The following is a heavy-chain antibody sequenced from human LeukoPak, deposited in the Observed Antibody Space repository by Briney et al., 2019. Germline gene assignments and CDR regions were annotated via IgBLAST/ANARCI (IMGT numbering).Heavy chain of an antibody. CDR2: INPSGGST. CDR3: ARDGSGWLFDY. Sequence: ASVKVSCKASGYTFTSYYMHWVRQAPGQGLEWMGIINPSGGSTSYAQKFQGRVTMTRDTSTSTVYMELSSLRSDDTAVYYCARDGSGWLFDYWGQGTLVTVSS. CDR1: GYTFTSYY. D-gene: IGHD6-19*01. V-gene: IGHV1-46*01. J-gene: IGHJ4*02.